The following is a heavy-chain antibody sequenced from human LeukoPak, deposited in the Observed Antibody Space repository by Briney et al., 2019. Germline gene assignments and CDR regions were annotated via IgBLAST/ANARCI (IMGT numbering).Heavy chain of an antibody. J-gene: IGHJ4*02. CDR1: GLSLSNYW. CDR3: ARVIVGATGSVY. V-gene: IGHV3-74*01. Sequence: GGSLRLSCVASGLSLSNYWIHWVRQPPGKVLVWVSRISSDGSNIQYAHSMNGLFIISRDHAKNTPYRQMNSLRHDRTVVYYCARVIVGATGSVYWGQGTLVTLSP. D-gene: IGHD1-26*01. CDR2: ISSDGSNI.